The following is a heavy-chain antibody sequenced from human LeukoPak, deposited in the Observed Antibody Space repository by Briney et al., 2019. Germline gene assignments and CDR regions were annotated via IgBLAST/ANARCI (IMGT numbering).Heavy chain of an antibody. CDR3: ARIAVAGKGVDYYYGMDV. Sequence: QTLSLTCAISGDSVSSNSAAWNWIRQSPSRGLEWLGRTYYRSKWYNDYAVSVKSRITINPDTSKNQFSLQLNSVTPEDTAVYYCARIAVAGKGVDYYYGMDVWGQGTTVTVSS. V-gene: IGHV6-1*01. CDR1: GDSVSSNSAA. J-gene: IGHJ6*02. CDR2: TYYRSKWYN. D-gene: IGHD6-19*01.